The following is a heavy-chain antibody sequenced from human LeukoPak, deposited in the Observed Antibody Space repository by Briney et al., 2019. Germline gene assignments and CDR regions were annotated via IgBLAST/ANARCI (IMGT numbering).Heavy chain of an antibody. CDR3: ASPYNSRWYELCY. D-gene: IGHD6-13*01. V-gene: IGHV3-23*01. Sequence: PGGSLRLSCAASGFTFSSYAMSWVRQAPGKGLEWVSAISGSGGSTYYADSVKGRFTISRDNSKNTLYLQMNSLRAEDTAVYYCASPYNSRWYELCYWGQGTLVTVSS. CDR2: ISGSGGST. J-gene: IGHJ4*02. CDR1: GFTFSSYA.